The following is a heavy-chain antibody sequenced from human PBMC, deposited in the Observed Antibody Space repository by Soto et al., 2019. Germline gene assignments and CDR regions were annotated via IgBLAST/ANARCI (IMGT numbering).Heavy chain of an antibody. CDR1: GFTFSSYG. D-gene: IGHD3-9*01. J-gene: IGHJ4*02. CDR2: ISYDGSNK. CDR3: AKDLELLGYDILTGSFDY. V-gene: IGHV3-30*18. Sequence: GGSLRLSCAASGFTFSSYGMHWVRQAPGKGLERVAVISYDGSNKYYADSVKGRFTISRDNSKNTLYLQMNSLRAEDTAVYYCAKDLELLGYDILTGSFDYWGQGTLVTVSS.